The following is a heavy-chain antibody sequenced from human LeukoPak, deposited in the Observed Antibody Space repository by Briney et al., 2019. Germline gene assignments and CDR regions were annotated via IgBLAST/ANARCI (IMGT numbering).Heavy chain of an antibody. J-gene: IGHJ4*02. D-gene: IGHD5-18*01. CDR3: AREAMYSYGNNFDY. V-gene: IGHV4-59*01. Sequence: SETLSLTCTVSGGSISSSYWSWIRQPPGKGLEWIGYMYYSGSTNYNPSLKSRVTISVDTSKNQFSLKLSSVTAADTAVYHCAREAMYSYGNNFDYWGQGTLVTVSS. CDR1: GGSISSSY. CDR2: MYYSGST.